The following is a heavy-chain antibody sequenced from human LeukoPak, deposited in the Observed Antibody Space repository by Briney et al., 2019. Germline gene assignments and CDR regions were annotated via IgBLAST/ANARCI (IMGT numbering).Heavy chain of an antibody. V-gene: IGHV1-69*04. Sequence: ASVTVSCKASGGTFSSYAISWVRQAPGQGLEWMGRIIPIFGIANYAQKFQGRVTITADKSTSTAYMELSSLRSEDTAVYYCARGAIVATSGDVWGQGTTVTVSS. D-gene: IGHD5-12*01. CDR3: ARGAIVATSGDV. J-gene: IGHJ6*02. CDR2: IIPIFGIA. CDR1: GGTFSSYA.